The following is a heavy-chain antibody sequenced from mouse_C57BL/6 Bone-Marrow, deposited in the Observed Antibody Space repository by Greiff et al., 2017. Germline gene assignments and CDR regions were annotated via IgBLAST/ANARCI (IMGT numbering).Heavy chain of an antibody. CDR3: AREGDYYGSSCYWYFDV. Sequence: EVKLMESGPGMVKPSQSLSLTCTVTGYSITSGYDWHWIRHFPGNKLEWMGYISYSGSTNYNPSLKSRISITHDTSKNHFFLKLNSVTTEDTATYYCAREGDYYGSSCYWYFDVWGTGTTVTVSS. V-gene: IGHV3-1*01. J-gene: IGHJ1*03. CDR2: ISYSGST. CDR1: GYSITSGYD. D-gene: IGHD1-1*01.